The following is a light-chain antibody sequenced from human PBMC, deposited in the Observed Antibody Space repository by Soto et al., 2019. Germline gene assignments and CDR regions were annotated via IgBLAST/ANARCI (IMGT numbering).Light chain of an antibody. Sequence: EIVMTQSPATLPVSPGEGATLSCRASQGTGDTLAWYQQKPGQTPRLLIYDTSIRATGVPARFSGSRSGAEFTLTISSLQSEDFAVYYCQHYVNWPLTFGGGTKVDSK. CDR2: DTS. CDR1: QGTGDT. V-gene: IGKV3-15*01. J-gene: IGKJ4*01. CDR3: QHYVNWPLT.